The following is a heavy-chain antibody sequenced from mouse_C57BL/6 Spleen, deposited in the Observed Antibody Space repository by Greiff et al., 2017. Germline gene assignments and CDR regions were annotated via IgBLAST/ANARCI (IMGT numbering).Heavy chain of an antibody. CDR3: ARRGGVYFDY. J-gene: IGHJ2*01. V-gene: IGHV5-17*01. CDR1: GFTFSDYG. Sequence: EVKLMESGGGLVKPGGSLKLSCAASGFTFSDYGMHWVRQAPEKGLEWVAYISSGSSTIYYADTVKGRFPISRDNAKNTLFLQMTSRRCEETAMYYCARRGGVYFDYWGQGTTLTVSS. CDR2: ISSGSSTI.